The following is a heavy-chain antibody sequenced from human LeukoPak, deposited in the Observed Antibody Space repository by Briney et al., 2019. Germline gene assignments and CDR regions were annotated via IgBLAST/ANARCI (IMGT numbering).Heavy chain of an antibody. CDR3: ARATPVGGVRFDY. CDR2: IYTTGDT. J-gene: IGHJ4*02. CDR1: GVSISSYH. Sequence: SETLSLTCTVSGVSISSYHWSWIRQPPGKGLEWIGSIYTTGDTRYNPSLKSRVTISVDTSKNQFSLKLSSVTAADTAVYYCARATPVGGVRFDYWGQGTLVTDSS. D-gene: IGHD3-16*01. V-gene: IGHV4-4*09.